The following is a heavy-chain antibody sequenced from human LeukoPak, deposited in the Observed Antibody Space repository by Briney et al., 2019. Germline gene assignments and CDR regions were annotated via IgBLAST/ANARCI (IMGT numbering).Heavy chain of an antibody. Sequence: PSGTLALTCTVSGGSISSYYWSWIRQPPGKGLEWIGYIYYSGSTNYNPSLKSRVTISVDTSKNQFSLKLSSVTAADTAVYYCARDPRYCTNGVCYSGIDYWGQGTLVTVSS. J-gene: IGHJ4*02. D-gene: IGHD2-8*01. V-gene: IGHV4-59*01. CDR1: GGSISSYY. CDR2: IYYSGST. CDR3: ARDPRYCTNGVCYSGIDY.